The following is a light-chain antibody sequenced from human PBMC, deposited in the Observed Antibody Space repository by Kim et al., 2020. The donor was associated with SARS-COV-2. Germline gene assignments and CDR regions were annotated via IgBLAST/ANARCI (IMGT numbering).Light chain of an antibody. CDR1: ALPKQY. CDR3: QSADSSGTYV. Sequence: SYELTQPPSVSVSPGQTARITCSGDALPKQYAYWYQQKPGQAPVLVIYKDSERPSGIPERFSGSSSGTTVTLTISGVQAEDEADYHCQSADSSGTYVFGPGTKVTVL. CDR2: KDS. J-gene: IGLJ1*01. V-gene: IGLV3-25*03.